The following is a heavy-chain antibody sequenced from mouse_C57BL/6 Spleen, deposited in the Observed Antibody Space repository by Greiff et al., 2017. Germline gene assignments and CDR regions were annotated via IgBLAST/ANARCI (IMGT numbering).Heavy chain of an antibody. CDR1: GFTFSSYT. V-gene: IGHV5-9*01. CDR2: ISGGGGNT. Sequence: EVKLVESGGGLVKPGGSLKLSCAASGFTFSSYTMSWVRQTPEKRLEWVATISGGGGNTYYPDSVKGRFTISRDNAKNTLYLQMSSLRSEDTALYYCARTRVQYYFDYWGPGTTLSVSS. J-gene: IGHJ2*01. CDR3: ARTRVQYYFDY.